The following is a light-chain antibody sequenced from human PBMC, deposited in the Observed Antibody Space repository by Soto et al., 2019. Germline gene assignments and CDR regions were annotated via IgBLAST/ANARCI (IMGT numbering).Light chain of an antibody. V-gene: IGKV1-39*01. CDR1: QSISSY. CDR3: QQSYSTPRT. CDR2: AAS. Sequence: DIQMTQYPSSLSASVGDRVTITCRASQSISSYLNWYQQKPGKAPKLLIYAASSLQSGVPSRFSGSGSGTDFTLTFSSLQPEDFATYYCQQSYSTPRTFGQGTKVDSK. J-gene: IGKJ1*01.